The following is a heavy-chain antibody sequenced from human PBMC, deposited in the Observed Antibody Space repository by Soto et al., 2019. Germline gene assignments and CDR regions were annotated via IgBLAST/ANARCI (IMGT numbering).Heavy chain of an antibody. J-gene: IGHJ5*02. CDR3: VRGGHGSGSYLGSS. D-gene: IGHD3-10*01. CDR2: IRQDGRVQ. Sequence: EEQLVESGGGLAQPGGSLRLSCVASGFTFTTYWMSWVRQAPGKGLEWVANIRQDGRVQYYVDSVKGRFTISRDNAKNSVYLQMDRLSVEDTALYYCVRGGHGSGSYLGSSWGQGILVTVSS. V-gene: IGHV3-7*03. CDR1: GFTFTTYW.